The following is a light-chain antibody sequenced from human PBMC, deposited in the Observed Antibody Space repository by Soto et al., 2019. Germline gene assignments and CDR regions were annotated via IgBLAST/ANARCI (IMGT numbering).Light chain of an antibody. J-gene: IGKJ5*01. CDR1: QSVSNY. Sequence: EIGLTQSPATLSLSPWEIATLSCRASQSVSNYLSWYQQKPGLAPRLLMYETSRRATGIPARFSGSGSGTDFTLTISSLEPEDFAVYYCQQRNNWRDTFGQVTRLEIK. CDR3: QQRNNWRDT. V-gene: IGKV3-11*01. CDR2: ETS.